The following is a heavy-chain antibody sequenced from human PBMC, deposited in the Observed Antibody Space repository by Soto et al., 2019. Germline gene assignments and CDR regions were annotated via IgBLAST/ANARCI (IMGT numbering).Heavy chain of an antibody. CDR2: INHSGST. D-gene: IGHD6-19*01. V-gene: IGHV4-39*07. J-gene: IGHJ4*02. CDR1: GGSISSSIYY. CDR3: ARARGRGEQWLADY. Sequence: TSGTLSLTCTVSGGSISSSIYYWGWIRQPPGKGLEWIGEINHSGSTNYNPSLKSRVTISVDTSKNQFSLKLSSVTAADTAVYYCARARGRGEQWLADYWGQGTLVTVSS.